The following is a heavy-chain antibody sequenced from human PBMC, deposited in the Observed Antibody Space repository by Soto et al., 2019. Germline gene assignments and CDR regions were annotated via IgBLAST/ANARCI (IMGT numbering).Heavy chain of an antibody. CDR1: GGSFSGYY. CDR3: ARGVTILGGYYYGMDV. CDR2: INHSGST. V-gene: IGHV4-34*01. J-gene: IGHJ6*02. Sequence: SEPLSLTCAVYGGSFSGYYWSWIRQPPGKGLEWIGEINHSGSTNYNPSLKSRVTISVDTSKNQFSLKLSSVTAADTAVYYCARGVTILGGYYYGMDVWGQGTTVTVSS. D-gene: IGHD3-3*01.